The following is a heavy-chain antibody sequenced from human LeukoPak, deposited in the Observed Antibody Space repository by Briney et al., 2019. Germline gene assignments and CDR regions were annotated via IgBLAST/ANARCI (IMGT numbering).Heavy chain of an antibody. CDR1: NYSISSGYY. Sequence: SETLSLTCTVSNYSISSGYYWGWFRQPPGKGLEWIGSMHHSGSTYQTPSLKSRVTMSVDTSKNQFSLRLSSVTAADTAVYYCARDISARYDYWGQGALVTVSS. J-gene: IGHJ4*02. D-gene: IGHD1-14*01. CDR2: MHHSGST. CDR3: ARDISARYDY. V-gene: IGHV4-38-2*02.